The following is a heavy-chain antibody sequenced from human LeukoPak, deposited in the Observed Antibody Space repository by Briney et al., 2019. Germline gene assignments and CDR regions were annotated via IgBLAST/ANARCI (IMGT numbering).Heavy chain of an antibody. CDR2: IWYDGSNK. CDR3: ARDPLGYCSGGSCYFYYGMDV. V-gene: IGHV3-33*08. Sequence: GGSLRLSCGASGFTFSSYGMHWVRQAPGKGLEWVAVIWYDGSNKYYADSVKGRFTISRDNSKNTLYLQMNSLRAEDTAVYYCARDPLGYCSGGSCYFYYGMDVWGQGTTVTVSS. CDR1: GFTFSSYG. D-gene: IGHD2-15*01. J-gene: IGHJ6*02.